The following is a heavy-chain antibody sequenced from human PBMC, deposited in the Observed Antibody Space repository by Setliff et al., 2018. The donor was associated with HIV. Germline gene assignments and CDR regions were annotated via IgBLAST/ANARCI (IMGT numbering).Heavy chain of an antibody. V-gene: IGHV1-46*01. CDR3: ARAGTTILNFFYGMDV. CDR1: GYTFTSYS. J-gene: IGHJ6*02. Sequence: ASVKVSCKASGYTFTSYSMHWVRQAPGQGLEWMGYINPSGGSANYAQEFQGRIIMTRDTSTSTVYMELTRLRDDDTAAYFCARAGTTILNFFYGMDVWGRGTTVTVSS. CDR2: INPSGGSA. D-gene: IGHD3-3*02.